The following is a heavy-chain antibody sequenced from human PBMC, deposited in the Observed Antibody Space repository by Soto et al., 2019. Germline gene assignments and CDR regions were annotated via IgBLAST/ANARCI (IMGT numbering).Heavy chain of an antibody. J-gene: IGHJ4*02. CDR1: GFTFSSYG. CDR2: ISYDGSNK. D-gene: IGHD3-9*01. V-gene: IGHV3-30*18. Sequence: GGSLRLSCAASGFTFSSYGMHWVRQAPGKGLEWVAVISYDGSNKYYADSVKGRFTISRDNSKNTLYLQMNSLRAEDTAVYYCAKGYFDWLPFVYWGQGTLVTVSS. CDR3: AKGYFDWLPFVY.